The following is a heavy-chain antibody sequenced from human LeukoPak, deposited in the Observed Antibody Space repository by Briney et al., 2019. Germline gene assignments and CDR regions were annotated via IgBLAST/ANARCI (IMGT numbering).Heavy chain of an antibody. J-gene: IGHJ6*03. V-gene: IGHV4-59*11. Sequence: PSETLSLTCTVSGGSISSHYWSWLRQPPGKGLEWIGYIYYSGSTNYNPSLKSRVTISVDTSKNQFSLKLSSVTAADTAVYYCARGTYSSGWHYYYYYYMDVWGKGTTVTVSS. D-gene: IGHD6-19*01. CDR3: ARGTYSSGWHYYYYYYMDV. CDR2: IYYSGST. CDR1: GGSISSHY.